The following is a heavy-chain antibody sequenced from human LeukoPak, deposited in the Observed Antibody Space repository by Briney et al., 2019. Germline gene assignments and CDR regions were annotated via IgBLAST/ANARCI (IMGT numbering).Heavy chain of an antibody. CDR2: ISTSGSTI. CDR3: ARAIRYGSVDY. J-gene: IGHJ4*02. D-gene: IGHD6-25*01. CDR1: GFTFSDYY. Sequence: GGSLRLSCAASGFTFSDYYMSWIRQPPGKGLEWVSYISTSGSTIYYADSVKGRFIISRDNAKNSLYLQMNSLRAEDTAMYYCARAIRYGSVDYWAQGTLVTVSS. V-gene: IGHV3-11*01.